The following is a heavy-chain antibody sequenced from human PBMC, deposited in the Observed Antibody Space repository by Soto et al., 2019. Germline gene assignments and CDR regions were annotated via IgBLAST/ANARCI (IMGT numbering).Heavy chain of an antibody. J-gene: IGHJ4*02. CDR1: SGSISSGGYY. D-gene: IGHD6-19*01. Sequence: QVQLQESGPGLVKPSQTLSLTCTVSSGSISSGGYYWSWIRQHPGKGLEWIGYIYYSGSTYYNPSLKRRVTISVDTSKNQFSLGLSSVTAADTAVYYCARGEDSSGWYVGGYFDYWGQGTLVTVSS. CDR2: IYYSGST. V-gene: IGHV4-31*03. CDR3: ARGEDSSGWYVGGYFDY.